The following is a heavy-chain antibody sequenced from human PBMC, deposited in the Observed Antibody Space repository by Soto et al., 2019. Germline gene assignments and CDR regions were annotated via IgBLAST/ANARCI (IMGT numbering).Heavy chain of an antibody. CDR3: ARLPAAIKGDYYYYYMDG. CDR1: GYSFTSYW. D-gene: IGHD2-2*01. J-gene: IGHJ6*03. Sequence: LGESLKISCKGSGYSFTSYWIGWVRQMPGKGLEWMGIIYPGDSDTRYSPSFQGQVTISADKSISTAYLQWSSLKASDTAMYYCARLPAAIKGDYYYYYMDGSGKGTTVTVSS. CDR2: IYPGDSDT. V-gene: IGHV5-51*01.